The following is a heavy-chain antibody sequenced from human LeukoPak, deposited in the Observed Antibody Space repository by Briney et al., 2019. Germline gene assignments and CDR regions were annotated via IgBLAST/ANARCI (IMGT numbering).Heavy chain of an antibody. V-gene: IGHV1-2*02. CDR2: INPNSGGT. CDR3: ARDPRSRYYYDSSGYYPLDY. D-gene: IGHD3-22*01. J-gene: IGHJ4*02. CDR1: GGTFSSYA. Sequence: ASVKVSCKASGGTFSSYAISWVRQAPGQGLEWMGWINPNSGGTNHAQKFQGRVTMTRDTSISTAYMELSRLRSDDTAVYYCARDPRSRYYYDSSGYYPLDYWGQGTLVTVSS.